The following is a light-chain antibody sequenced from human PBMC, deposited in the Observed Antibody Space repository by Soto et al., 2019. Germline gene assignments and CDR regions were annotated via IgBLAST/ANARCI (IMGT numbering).Light chain of an antibody. J-gene: IGKJ5*01. Sequence: DIHLTPSPSFLSASVGDRVTITCRASQGISSFLAWYQQKPGKAPNLLMYAASTLQRGVPSRFSGGESGTEYTLTISSLQPEDSATYYCQQLYIFPLTFGQGTRLEIK. CDR2: AAS. CDR3: QQLYIFPLT. CDR1: QGISSF. V-gene: IGKV1-9*01.